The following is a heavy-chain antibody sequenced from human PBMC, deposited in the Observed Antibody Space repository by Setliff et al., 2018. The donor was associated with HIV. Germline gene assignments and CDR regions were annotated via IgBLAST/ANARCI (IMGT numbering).Heavy chain of an antibody. CDR2: ISAYNGNT. J-gene: IGHJ6*03. D-gene: IGHD5-18*01. Sequence: ASVKVSCKASGYTFTSYGITWVRQAPGQGLEWMGWISAYNGNTHYAQKLQGRVTMTTDTSTSTAYMELRSLRSDDTAVYYCARGGLIQLWSPYYYYYMDVWGKGTTVTVSS. CDR1: GYTFTSYG. CDR3: ARGGLIQLWSPYYYYYMDV. V-gene: IGHV1-18*01.